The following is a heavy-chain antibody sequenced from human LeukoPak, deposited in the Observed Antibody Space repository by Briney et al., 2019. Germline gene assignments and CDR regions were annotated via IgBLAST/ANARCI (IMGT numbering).Heavy chain of an antibody. V-gene: IGHV3-11*04. D-gene: IGHD2-2*01. CDR3: ARACSSTSCHDAFDI. Sequence: GGSLRLSCAASGFTFSDYYMSWIRQAPGKGLEWVSYISSSGSTIYYADSVKGRFTISRDNAKNSLYLQMNSLRVEDTAVYYCARACSSTSCHDAFDIWGQGTMVTVSS. CDR1: GFTFSDYY. J-gene: IGHJ3*02. CDR2: ISSSGSTI.